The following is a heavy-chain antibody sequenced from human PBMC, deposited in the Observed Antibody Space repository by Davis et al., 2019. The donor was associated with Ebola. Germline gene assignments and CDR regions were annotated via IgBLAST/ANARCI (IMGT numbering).Heavy chain of an antibody. J-gene: IGHJ6*04. V-gene: IGHV3-23*01. CDR1: GFTFSSFT. D-gene: IGHD1-14*01. CDR3: AKDRQPDGIWTMDV. Sequence: GESLKISCAASGFTFSSFTMNWVRQAPGTGLEWVSAISLRGSDTFYAASVKGRFTISRDTSRNTLYLQMNNLRAEDTAVYFCAKDRQPDGIWTMDVWGTGTAVIVSA. CDR2: ISLRGSDT.